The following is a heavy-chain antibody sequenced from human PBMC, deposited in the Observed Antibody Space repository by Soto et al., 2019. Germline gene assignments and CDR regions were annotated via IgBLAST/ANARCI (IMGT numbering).Heavy chain of an antibody. D-gene: IGHD6-19*01. CDR2: SSPRGDTI. V-gene: IGHV3-48*02. CDR1: GFSLANYP. Sequence: GGSLRLSCEASGFSLANYPMNWVRQTRGNGLEWISYSSPRGDTIYYADSVEGRFTISRDNARNSLSLHMSSLRDEDSSLYYCAKGPHTNVGWPYYFESWGQGVPVTVSS. J-gene: IGHJ4*02. CDR3: AKGPHTNVGWPYYFES.